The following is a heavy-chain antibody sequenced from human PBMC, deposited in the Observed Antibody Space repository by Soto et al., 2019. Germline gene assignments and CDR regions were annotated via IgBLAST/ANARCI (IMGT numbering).Heavy chain of an antibody. Sequence: GGSLRLSCAASGFTFSSYSMNWVRQAPGKGLEWVSSISSSSYIYYADSVKGRFTISRDNAKNSLYLQMNSLRAEDTAVYYCAREGAAAGYGMDVWGQGTAVTVSS. V-gene: IGHV3-21*01. D-gene: IGHD6-13*01. CDR2: ISSSSYI. CDR1: GFTFSSYS. CDR3: AREGAAAGYGMDV. J-gene: IGHJ6*02.